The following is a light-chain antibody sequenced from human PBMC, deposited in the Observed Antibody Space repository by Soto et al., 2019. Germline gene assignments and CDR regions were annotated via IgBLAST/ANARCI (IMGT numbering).Light chain of an antibody. CDR1: QSVSSC. Sequence: EILLTQSPATLSLSPGERATLSCRASQSVSSCLAWYQQKPGQAPRLLIYGASSRATGIPARFSGSGSGTEFTLTISSLQSEDFAVYYCQQYNNCPWTFGQGTKVDIK. CDR3: QQYNNCPWT. J-gene: IGKJ1*01. CDR2: GAS. V-gene: IGKV3D-15*01.